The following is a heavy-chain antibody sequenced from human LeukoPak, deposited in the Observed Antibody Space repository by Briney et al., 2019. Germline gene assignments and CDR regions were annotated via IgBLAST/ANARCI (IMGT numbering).Heavy chain of an antibody. V-gene: IGHV1-69*13. CDR1: GGTFSSYA. D-gene: IGHD1-1*01. CDR2: IIPIFGTA. CDR3: ASLIGTTSPEIDY. Sequence: ASVKVSCKASGGTFSSYAISWVRQAPGQGLEWMGGIIPIFGTANYAQKFQGRVTITADESTSTSYMQMNSLRSEDTAVYYCASLIGTTSPEIDYWGQGTLVTVSS. J-gene: IGHJ4*02.